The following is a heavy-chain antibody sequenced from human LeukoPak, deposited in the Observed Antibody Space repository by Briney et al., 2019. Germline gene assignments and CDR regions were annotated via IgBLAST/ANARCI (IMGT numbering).Heavy chain of an antibody. CDR1: GGSFSGYY. D-gene: IGHD6-13*01. J-gene: IGHJ4*02. CDR3: ARGGSSSWSQTYYFDY. V-gene: IGHV4-34*01. CDR2: VERSGST. Sequence: SETLSLTCAVYGGSFSGYYWSWIRQPPGKGLEWIGEVERSGSTNYNPSLKSRVTISVDTSKNQFSLKLSSVTAADTAVYYCARGGSSSWSQTYYFDYWGQGTLVTVSS.